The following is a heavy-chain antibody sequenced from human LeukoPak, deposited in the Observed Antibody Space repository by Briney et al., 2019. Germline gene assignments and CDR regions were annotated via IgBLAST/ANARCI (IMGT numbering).Heavy chain of an antibody. CDR3: VRDGSGYDY. J-gene: IGHJ4*02. Sequence: GGSLTLSRAPSRFTFSNYWMSWVRPPPGKRREWVAYINQGGSAKYYLNSVKGRFTISRDSARNSLYLQMNRLRADDTVIYCCVRDGSGYDYWGEGILVTVS. CDR1: RFTFSNYW. CDR2: INQGGSAK. D-gene: IGHD6-19*01. V-gene: IGHV3-7*05.